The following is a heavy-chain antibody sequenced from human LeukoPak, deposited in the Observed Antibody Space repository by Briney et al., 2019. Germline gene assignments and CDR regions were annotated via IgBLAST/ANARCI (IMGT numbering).Heavy chain of an antibody. CDR2: IYYSGST. CDR3: ATSGRMATSRRAFDI. V-gene: IGHV4-59*08. Sequence: PSETLSLTCTVSGGSISSYYWSWIRQPPGKGLEWIGYIYYSGSTNYNPSLKSRVTISVDTSKNQFSLKLSSVTAADTAVYYCATSGRMATSRRAFDIWGQGTMVTVSS. CDR1: GGSISSYY. J-gene: IGHJ3*02. D-gene: IGHD5-24*01.